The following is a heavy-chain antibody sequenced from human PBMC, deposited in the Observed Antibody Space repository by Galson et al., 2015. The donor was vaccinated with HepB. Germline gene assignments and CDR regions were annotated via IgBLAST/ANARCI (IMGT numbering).Heavy chain of an antibody. CDR1: GFTFSGSA. CDR3: TRGGGTDIVVVPAALRAYYMVV. CDR2: IRRKANSYAT. J-gene: IGHJ6*03. V-gene: IGHV3-73*01. D-gene: IGHD2-2*01. Sequence: SLRLSCAASGFTFSGSAMHWVRQASGKGLEWVGRIRRKANSYATAYAASVKGRLTISRDDSKNTAYLQMNSLKTEDTAVYYCTRGGGTDIVVVPAALRAYYMVVWGKGTTVTVSS.